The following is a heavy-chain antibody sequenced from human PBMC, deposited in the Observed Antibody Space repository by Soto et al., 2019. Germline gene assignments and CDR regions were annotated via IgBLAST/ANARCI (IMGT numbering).Heavy chain of an antibody. J-gene: IGHJ4*02. CDR2: IYPGDSDT. V-gene: IGHV5-51*01. CDR3: ARLSPSYYLYY. Sequence: GESLKISCRVSGYTFTSYYIAWVRQMPGKGLEWMALIYPGDSDTKYSPSFRGQVSISADKSISTAYLEWSNLKASDGAMYYCARLSPSYYLYYWGQGTLVTVSA. D-gene: IGHD1-26*01. CDR1: GYTFTSYY.